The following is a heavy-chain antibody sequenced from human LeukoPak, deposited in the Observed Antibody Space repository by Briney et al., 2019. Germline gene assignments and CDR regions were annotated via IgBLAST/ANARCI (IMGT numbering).Heavy chain of an antibody. D-gene: IGHD4-23*01. V-gene: IGHV3-66*02. CDR3: ARHYGGNLEYYPDAFDI. J-gene: IGHJ3*02. CDR2: IYSGGST. Sequence: PGGSLRLSCAAPGFTVSSNYMSWVRQAPGKGLEWVSVIYSGGSTYYADSVKGRFTISRDNSKNTLYLQMNSLRAEDTAVYYCARHYGGNLEYYPDAFDIWGQGTMVTVSS. CDR1: GFTVSSNY.